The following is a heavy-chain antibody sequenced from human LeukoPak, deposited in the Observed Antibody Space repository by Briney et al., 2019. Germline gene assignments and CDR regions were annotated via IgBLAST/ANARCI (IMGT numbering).Heavy chain of an antibody. CDR1: GFTVSRNY. CDR3: AKVWCTNGVCYP. J-gene: IGHJ5*02. CDR2: ISNDAKT. Sequence: GGSLRLSCAASGFTVSRNYMMWVRQAPGKGLEWVSVISNDAKTNYADSVKGRFTISKDNSKNTLYLQMNSLRAEDTAVYYCAKVWCTNGVCYPWGQGTLVTVSS. D-gene: IGHD2-8*01. V-gene: IGHV3-66*02.